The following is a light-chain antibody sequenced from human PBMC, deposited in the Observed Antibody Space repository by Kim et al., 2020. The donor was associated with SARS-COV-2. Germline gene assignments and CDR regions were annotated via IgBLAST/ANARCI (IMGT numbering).Light chain of an antibody. V-gene: IGLV1-44*01. CDR3: AAWDDSLNGVI. CDR1: SSNIGSNP. Sequence: ELTQPPSASGTPGQRVTISCSGSSSNIGSNPVNWYQQFPGTAPKLLIYTNNQWPSGVPDRFSGSKSGTSASLAISGLQSEVEADYYCAAWDDSLNGVIFGGGTQLTVL. CDR2: TNN. J-gene: IGLJ2*01.